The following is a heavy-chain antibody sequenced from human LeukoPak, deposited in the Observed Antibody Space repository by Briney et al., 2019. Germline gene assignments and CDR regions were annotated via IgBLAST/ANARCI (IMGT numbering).Heavy chain of an antibody. Sequence: PGGSLRLSCAASGFTFSSYAMGWVRQAPGKGLEWVSVIYSGGSTYYADSVKGRFTISRDNSKNTLYLQMNSLRAEDTAVYYCARRAVRDLHFDYWGQGTLVTVSS. CDR2: IYSGGST. CDR1: GFTFSSYA. D-gene: IGHD5-24*01. V-gene: IGHV3-53*01. CDR3: ARRAVRDLHFDY. J-gene: IGHJ4*02.